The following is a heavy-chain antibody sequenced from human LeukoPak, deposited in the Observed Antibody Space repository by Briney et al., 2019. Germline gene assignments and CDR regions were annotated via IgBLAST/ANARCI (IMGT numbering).Heavy chain of an antibody. CDR3: ARDRNVKGGYDYVWGSYRPFDY. J-gene: IGHJ4*02. Sequence: ASVKVSCKASGYTFTSYGISWVRQAPGQGLEWMGWISAYNGNTNYAQRLKGRVTMTTDTSTSTAYMELRSLRSDDTAVYYCARDRNVKGGYDYVWGSYRPFDYWGQGTLVTVSS. CDR1: GYTFTSYG. CDR2: ISAYNGNT. V-gene: IGHV1-18*01. D-gene: IGHD3-16*02.